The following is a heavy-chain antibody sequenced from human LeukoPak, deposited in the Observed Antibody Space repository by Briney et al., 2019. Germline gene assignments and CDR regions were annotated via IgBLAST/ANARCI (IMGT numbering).Heavy chain of an antibody. Sequence: PGGSLRLSCAASGFTFSSYGMHWVRQAPGKGLEWVAFIRYDGSNKYYPDSVKGRFTISRDNSKNTLYLQMNSLRAEDTAVYYCARNSLNYGDYVGFDYWGQGTLVTVSS. CDR1: GFTFSSYG. V-gene: IGHV3-30*02. D-gene: IGHD4-17*01. CDR2: IRYDGSNK. CDR3: ARNSLNYGDYVGFDY. J-gene: IGHJ4*02.